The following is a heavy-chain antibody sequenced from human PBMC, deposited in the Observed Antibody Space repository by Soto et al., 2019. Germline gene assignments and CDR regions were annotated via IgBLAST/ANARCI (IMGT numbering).Heavy chain of an antibody. D-gene: IGHD3-22*01. V-gene: IGHV3-23*01. J-gene: IGHJ4*02. Sequence: PGGSLRLSCAVSGFSFGTYTVNWVRQAPGMGLEWVTGLSDSVGTTHYAYSVKGRFTISRDKSKNTLYLQMNNLRAEDTAVYYCAKHLIGGRLQSPFDLWCQGTQVTVSS. CDR1: GFSFGTYT. CDR3: AKHLIGGRLQSPFDL. CDR2: LSDSVGTT.